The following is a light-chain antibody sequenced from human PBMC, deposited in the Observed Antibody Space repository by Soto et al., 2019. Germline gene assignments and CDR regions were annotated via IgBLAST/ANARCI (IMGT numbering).Light chain of an antibody. J-gene: IGKJ1*01. CDR1: QSISSR. V-gene: IGKV1-5*03. CDR3: QFYGDPSKT. CDR2: KAS. Sequence: IHMTHSPSTLSASVLYRVTITCLASQSISSRLAWYQQKPGKAPKLLIYKASSLESGVPSRFSGSGSGTEFTLTISRLEPEDFAVYYCQFYGDPSKTFGQGTKVDIK.